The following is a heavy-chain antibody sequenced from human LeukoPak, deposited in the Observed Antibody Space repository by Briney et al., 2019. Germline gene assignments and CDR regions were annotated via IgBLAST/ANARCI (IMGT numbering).Heavy chain of an antibody. J-gene: IGHJ3*01. CDR3: ARSSWELPRGFHL. D-gene: IGHD1-26*01. CDR1: GFSIGSSNR. Sequence: PSETLSLTCAVSGFSIGSSNRWSCVRHPPGKGLEGIGVIYHGGSTNYNPSLKSRVTISVDKSKNQFYLKLTSVTAADTAWYYCARSSWELPRGFHLWGQEPMVSVSS. V-gene: IGHV4-4*02. CDR2: IYHGGST.